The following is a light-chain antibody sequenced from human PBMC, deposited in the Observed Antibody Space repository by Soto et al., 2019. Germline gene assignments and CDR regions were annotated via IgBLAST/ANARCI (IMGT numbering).Light chain of an antibody. CDR2: WAS. CDR3: QQYYTIPVT. V-gene: IGKV4-1*01. CDR1: QSVLYSSNNKNY. Sequence: DIVMTQSPDSLAVSLGEWATINCKSSQSVLYSSNNKNYLAWYQQKPGQVPKLLIYWASTRESGVPDRFSGSGSGTDFTLTISSLQAADVAVYYCQQYYTIPVTFGQGTKVEIK. J-gene: IGKJ1*01.